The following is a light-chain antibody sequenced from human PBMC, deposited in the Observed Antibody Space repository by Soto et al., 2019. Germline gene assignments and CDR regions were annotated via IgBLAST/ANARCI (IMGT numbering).Light chain of an antibody. CDR2: EVS. CDR3: SLYTSENAYV. CDR1: STDFVSYNR. V-gene: IGLV2-18*01. Sequence: QSGLTPPPSVSGSHGQSVTISFTGTSTDFVSYNRVSWYQQPPGTAPKLMIYEVSKRPSGVPDRFSGSKSGNTASLTISGLQAADEADYYCSLYTSENAYVFGTGTKVTVL. J-gene: IGLJ1*01.